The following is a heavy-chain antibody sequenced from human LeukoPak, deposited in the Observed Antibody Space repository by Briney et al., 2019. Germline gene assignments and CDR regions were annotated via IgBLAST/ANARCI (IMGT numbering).Heavy chain of an antibody. CDR3: ARGSADYDFWSGYYTPSSYNWFDP. CDR2: INPSGGST. CDR1: GYTFTSYY. V-gene: IGHV1-46*01. D-gene: IGHD3-3*01. Sequence: ALVKVSCKASGYTFTSYYMHWVRQAPGQGLEWMGIINPSGGSTSYAQKFQGRVTMTRDTSTSTVYMELSSLRSEDTAVYYCARGSADYDFWSGYYTPSSYNWFDPWGQGTLVTVSS. J-gene: IGHJ5*02.